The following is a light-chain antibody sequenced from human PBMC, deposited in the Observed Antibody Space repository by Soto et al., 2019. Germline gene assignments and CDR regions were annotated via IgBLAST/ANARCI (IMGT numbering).Light chain of an antibody. CDR2: EVT. Sequence: QSALTQPPSASGSPGQSVTISCTGSSSDIGAYNYVSWYQQRPGQVPKLIIYEVTKRPSGVPDRFSGSKSGTSATLGITGFQTGDEADYYCGSWDSSLSAYVFGTGTKLTVL. CDR3: GSWDSSLSAYV. CDR1: SSDIGAYNY. V-gene: IGLV2-8*01. J-gene: IGLJ1*01.